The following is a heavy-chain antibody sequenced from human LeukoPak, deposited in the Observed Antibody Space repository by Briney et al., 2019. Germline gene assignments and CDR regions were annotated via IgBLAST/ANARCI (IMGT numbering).Heavy chain of an antibody. V-gene: IGHV3-23*01. D-gene: IGHD6-13*01. CDR3: AKGSRSSSWYGVYDY. CDR2: ISGSGGST. Sequence: TGGSLRLSCAASGFTFSSYAMSWVRQAPGKGLEWVSAISGSGGSTYYADSVKGRFTISRDNSKNTLYLQMNSLRTEDTAVYYCAKGSRSSSWYGVYDYWGQGTLVTVSS. CDR1: GFTFSSYA. J-gene: IGHJ4*02.